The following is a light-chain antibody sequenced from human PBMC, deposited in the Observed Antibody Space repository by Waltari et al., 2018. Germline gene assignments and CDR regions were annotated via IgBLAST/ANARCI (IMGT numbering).Light chain of an antibody. CDR3: QQYDNFPFT. CDR2: DTS. V-gene: IGKV1-33*01. CDR1: NDTNNY. J-gene: IGKJ3*01. Sequence: DIQMTQSPSSLSASIGDRVTITCQACNDTNNYLNWYQQRPGKAPKLLIYDTSNLETGVPSRFSGSGSGTDYTFTISSLQPEDIATYYCQQYDNFPFTFGPGTKVDI.